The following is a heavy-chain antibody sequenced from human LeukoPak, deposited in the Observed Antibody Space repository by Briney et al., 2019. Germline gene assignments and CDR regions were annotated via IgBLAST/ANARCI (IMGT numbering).Heavy chain of an antibody. Sequence: SETLSLTCTVSGGSINSYYWSLIRQSPEKGLEWIGYIYYTGNTNYNPSLKSRVTILVDASKNQFSLNLSSVTAADTAVYYCAGSPNPYYFDFWGQGSLVTVSS. D-gene: IGHD6-19*01. J-gene: IGHJ4*02. CDR1: GGSINSYY. CDR3: AGSPNPYYFDF. V-gene: IGHV4-59*01. CDR2: IYYTGNT.